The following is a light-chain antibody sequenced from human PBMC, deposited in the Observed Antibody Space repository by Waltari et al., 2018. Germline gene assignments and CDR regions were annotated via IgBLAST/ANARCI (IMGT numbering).Light chain of an antibody. CDR1: VLPKQY. CDR2: KDT. V-gene: IGLV3-25*03. J-gene: IGLJ2*01. Sequence: SELTQPPAVSVSPGQTARITCSGDVLPKQYVYWYQQNPGQAPVVVIKKDTARPSGIPERCSGSSAGTTVTLTISGVQAEDEADYYCQPADSSVTHVIFGGGTKLTVL. CDR3: QPADSSVTHVI.